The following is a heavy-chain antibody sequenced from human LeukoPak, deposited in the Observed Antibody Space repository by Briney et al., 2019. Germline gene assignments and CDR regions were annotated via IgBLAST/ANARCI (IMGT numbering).Heavy chain of an antibody. CDR3: ARNSIGYCTSTSCYTYYYYMDV. CDR2: IYYSGST. J-gene: IGHJ6*03. V-gene: IGHV4-59*01. Sequence: PSETLSLTCTVSGGSISNYYWSWIRQPPGKGLEWIGHIYYSGSTNYNPSLKSRVTISVDRSKNQFSLRLSSVTAADTAVYYCARNSIGYCTSTSCYTYYYYMDVWGKGTTVTVSS. D-gene: IGHD2-2*02. CDR1: GGSISNYY.